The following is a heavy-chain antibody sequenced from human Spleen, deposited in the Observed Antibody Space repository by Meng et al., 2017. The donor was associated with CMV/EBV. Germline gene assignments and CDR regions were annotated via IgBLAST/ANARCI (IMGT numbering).Heavy chain of an antibody. J-gene: IGHJ6*02. Sequence: ASVKVSCKASGYTFTGYYMHWVRQAPGQGLEWMGWINPNSGGTNYAQKFQGRFTISKDDLKNTAYLQMNSLKTEDTAVYYCTRLRSSGISDYYYYGLDVWGQGTTVTVSS. D-gene: IGHD1-26*01. CDR2: INPNSGGT. CDR1: GYTFTGYY. V-gene: IGHV1-2*02. CDR3: TRLRSSGISDYYYYGLDV.